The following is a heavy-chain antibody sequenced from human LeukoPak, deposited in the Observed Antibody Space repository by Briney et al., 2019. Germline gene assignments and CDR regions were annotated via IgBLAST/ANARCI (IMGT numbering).Heavy chain of an antibody. D-gene: IGHD3-9*01. J-gene: IGHJ4*02. V-gene: IGHV3-48*03. Sequence: GVSLRLSCAASGFSFSNYEMNWVRQAPGKGLEWVSYISSTGRSTYYPDSVKGRFTISRDYPKNSLYLQMSSLRAEDTAVYYCARQGGDILTDYLDYWGQGTLVTVSS. CDR1: GFSFSNYE. CDR3: ARQGGDILTDYLDY. CDR2: ISSTGRST.